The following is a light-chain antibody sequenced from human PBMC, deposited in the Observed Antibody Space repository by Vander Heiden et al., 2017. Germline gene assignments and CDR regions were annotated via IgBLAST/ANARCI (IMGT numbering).Light chain of an antibody. J-gene: IGLJ3*02. Sequence: QSVLTQPPSASGTPRQRVTISCSGSSFNIGSNSVNWYQQLPGTAPKLLIYTNNQRPSGVPDRFSGSKSGTSASLAISGLQSEDEADYYCAAWDDSLNGLWVFGGGTKLTVL. V-gene: IGLV1-44*01. CDR1: SFNIGSNS. CDR3: AAWDDSLNGLWV. CDR2: TNN.